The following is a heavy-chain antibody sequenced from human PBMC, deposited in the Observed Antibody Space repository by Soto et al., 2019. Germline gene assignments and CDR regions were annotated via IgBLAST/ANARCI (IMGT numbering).Heavy chain of an antibody. CDR1: GGSLTFGNYY. Sequence: QVQLQESGPGLVKPSQTLSLTCTVSGGSLTFGNYYWSWIRQSPGKGLEWLGYMYYGGSTYYNPSLKSRVSISVDASKNQVSLKLSSVTAADSAVYYCARSAIPLSDSYYFDHWGPGTLVTVSS. J-gene: IGHJ4*02. CDR3: ARSAIPLSDSYYFDH. CDR2: MYYGGST. D-gene: IGHD2-21*02. V-gene: IGHV4-30-4*01.